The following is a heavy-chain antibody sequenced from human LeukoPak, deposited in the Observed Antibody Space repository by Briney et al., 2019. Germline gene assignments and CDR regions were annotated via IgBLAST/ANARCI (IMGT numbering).Heavy chain of an antibody. CDR2: IIPIFGTA. CDR1: GGTFSSYA. V-gene: IGHV1-69*13. D-gene: IGHD2-15*01. CDR3: ARAPDILGYYYYYMDV. J-gene: IGHJ6*03. Sequence: GASVKVSCKASGGTFSSYAISWVRQAPGQGLEWMGGIIPIFGTANYAQKFQGRVTITADESTSTAYMELSSLRSEDTAVYYCARAPDILGYYYYYMDVWGKGTTVTISS.